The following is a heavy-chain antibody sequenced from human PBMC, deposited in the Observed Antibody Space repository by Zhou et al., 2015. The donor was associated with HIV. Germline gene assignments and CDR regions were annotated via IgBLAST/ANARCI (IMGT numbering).Heavy chain of an antibody. CDR2: IIPIFGTA. V-gene: IGHV1-69*01. D-gene: IGHD1-1*01. J-gene: IGHJ4*02. Sequence: QVQLVQSGAEVKKPGSSVKVSCKASGGTFSSYAISWVRQAPGQGLEWMGGIIPIFGTANYAQKFQGRVTITADESTSTAYMELSSLRSDDTAVYYCAREPKQTTSWRGVNDYWGQGTLVTVSS. CDR3: AREPKQTTSWRGVNDY. CDR1: GGTFSSYA.